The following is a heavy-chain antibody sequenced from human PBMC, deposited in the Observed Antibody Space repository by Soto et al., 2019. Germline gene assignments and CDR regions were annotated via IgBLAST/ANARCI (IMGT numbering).Heavy chain of an antibody. V-gene: IGHV3-23*01. CDR3: ALRKTGSYFDY. D-gene: IGHD1-26*01. CDR1: GFTFSNYA. CDR2: IGASGAGT. J-gene: IGHJ4*02. Sequence: GGSPKLSCAGSGFTFSNYAMSWVRQAPGTGLEWVSGIGASGAGTYYADSVKGRFTISRDNSKNTLHLQMNSLRAEDTAVYYCALRKTGSYFDYWGQGTLVTVYS.